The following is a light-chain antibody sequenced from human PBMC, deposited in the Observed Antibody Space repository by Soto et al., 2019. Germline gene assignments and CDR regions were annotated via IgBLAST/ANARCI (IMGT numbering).Light chain of an antibody. J-gene: IGLJ2*01. CDR1: KLGDKY. CDR2: QDS. Sequence: SYELVQPPSVSVSPGQTASITCSGDKLGDKYACWYQQKPGQSPVLVIYQDSQRPSGIPERFSGSRTGNTATLTISGTQATDEADYHCQAWDSSTVVFGGGTKLTVL. V-gene: IGLV3-1*01. CDR3: QAWDSSTVV.